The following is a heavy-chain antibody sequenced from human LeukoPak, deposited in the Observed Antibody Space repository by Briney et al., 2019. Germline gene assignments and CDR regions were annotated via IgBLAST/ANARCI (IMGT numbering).Heavy chain of an antibody. V-gene: IGHV1-2*02. CDR2: INPNSGGT. D-gene: IGHD4-17*01. CDR3: ARAVQVTTGGLFDY. CDR1: GYTFTGYY. Sequence: GASVKVSCKASGYTFTGYYIHWVRQAPGQGLEWMGWINPNSGGTNFAQKFQGRVTMTRDTSISTAYMELSRLRSDDTAVYYCARAVQVTTGGLFDYWGQGTLVTVSS. J-gene: IGHJ4*02.